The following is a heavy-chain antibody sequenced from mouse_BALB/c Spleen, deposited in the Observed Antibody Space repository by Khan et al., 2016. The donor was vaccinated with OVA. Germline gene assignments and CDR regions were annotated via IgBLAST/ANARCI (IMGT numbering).Heavy chain of an antibody. CDR1: GFTFSSYS. Sequence: EVELVESGGDLVKPGGSLKLSCAASGFTFSSYSMSWVRQTPDKRLEWVATISSGGDYTYYPDSVKGRFTISRDNAKNTLYLQMSILKSEDTAMCYCASHLTGSFAYWGQGTLVTVSA. CDR3: ASHLTGSFAY. CDR2: ISSGGDYT. J-gene: IGHJ3*01. D-gene: IGHD4-1*01. V-gene: IGHV5-6*01.